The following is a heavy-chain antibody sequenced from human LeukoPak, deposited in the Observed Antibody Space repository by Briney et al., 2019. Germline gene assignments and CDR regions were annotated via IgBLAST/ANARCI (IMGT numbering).Heavy chain of an antibody. V-gene: IGHV1-69*13. Sequence: ASVKVSCKASGYNFFTYGITWVRQAPGQGLEWMGWIIPIFGTANYAQKFQGRVTITADESTSTAYMELSSLRSEDTAVYYCARGSGSYHYFDYWGQGTLVTVSS. CDR3: ARGSGSYHYFDY. J-gene: IGHJ4*02. CDR1: GYNFFTYG. D-gene: IGHD1-26*01. CDR2: IIPIFGTA.